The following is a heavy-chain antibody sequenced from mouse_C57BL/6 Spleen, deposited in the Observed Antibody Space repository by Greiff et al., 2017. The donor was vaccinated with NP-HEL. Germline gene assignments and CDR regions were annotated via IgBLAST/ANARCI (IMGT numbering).Heavy chain of an antibody. Sequence: VKLVESEGGLVQPGSSMKLSCTASGFTFRDYYMAWVRQVPEKGLEWVANINYDGSSTYYLDSLKSRFIISRDNAKNILYLQMSSLKSEDTATYYCARAEDYGSSYEDWGQGTTLTVSS. CDR1: GFTFRDYY. CDR2: INYDGSST. CDR3: ARAEDYGSSYED. J-gene: IGHJ2*01. V-gene: IGHV5-16*01. D-gene: IGHD1-1*01.